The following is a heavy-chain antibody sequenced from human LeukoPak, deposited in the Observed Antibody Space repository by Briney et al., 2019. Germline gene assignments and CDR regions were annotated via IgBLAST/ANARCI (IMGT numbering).Heavy chain of an antibody. CDR3: ARARASGRSGFDY. CDR1: GFTFSDYS. V-gene: IGHV3-48*02. D-gene: IGHD2-15*01. J-gene: IGHJ4*02. CDR2: ISSGDSTI. Sequence: GGSLRLSCAASGFTFSDYSMNWVRQAPGKGLEWVSYISSGDSTIYYADSVKGRFTIFRDNAKNSLYLQMNSLRDEDTAVYYCARARASGRSGFDYWGQGTLVTVSS.